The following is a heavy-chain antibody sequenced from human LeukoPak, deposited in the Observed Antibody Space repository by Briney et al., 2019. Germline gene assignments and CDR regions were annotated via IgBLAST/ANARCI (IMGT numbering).Heavy chain of an antibody. Sequence: GGSLRLSCAASGFSFSSYPMHWVRQAPGKGLEWVSFITSSSSYIYYADSVKGRFTISRDNAKNSLYLQMNSLRAEDTAVYYCARDVRYGDYAGWFDPWGQGTLVTVSS. V-gene: IGHV3-21*01. CDR2: ITSSSSYI. D-gene: IGHD4-17*01. J-gene: IGHJ5*02. CDR1: GFSFSSYP. CDR3: ARDVRYGDYAGWFDP.